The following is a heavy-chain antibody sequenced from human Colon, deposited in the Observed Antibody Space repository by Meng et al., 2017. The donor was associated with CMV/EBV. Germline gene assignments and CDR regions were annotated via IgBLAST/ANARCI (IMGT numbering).Heavy chain of an antibody. V-gene: IGHV3-11*01. CDR1: YY. J-gene: IGHJ6*02. CDR2: ISFSDDNTI. D-gene: IGHD2-21*01. CDR3: AREGDGSIGDSYYKYYGMDV. Sequence: YYMSWIRQDPGKGLEWISYISFSDDNTIYYADSIKGRFTISRDNAKRSLYLQMNSLRVEDTAVYYCAREGDGSIGDSYYKYYGMDVWGQGTTVTVSS.